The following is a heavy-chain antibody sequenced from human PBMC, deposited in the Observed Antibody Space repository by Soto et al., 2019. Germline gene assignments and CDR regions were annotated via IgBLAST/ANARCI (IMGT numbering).Heavy chain of an antibody. V-gene: IGHV5-51*01. Sequence: GESLKISCKGSGYSFTSYWIGWVRQMPGKGLEWMGIIYPGDSDTRYSPSFQGQVTISADKSISTAYLQWSSLKASDTAMYYCARHNSHYYDSSGYYGLHYGMDVWGQGTTVTVSS. J-gene: IGHJ6*02. CDR3: ARHNSHYYDSSGYYGLHYGMDV. CDR1: GYSFTSYW. CDR2: IYPGDSDT. D-gene: IGHD3-22*01.